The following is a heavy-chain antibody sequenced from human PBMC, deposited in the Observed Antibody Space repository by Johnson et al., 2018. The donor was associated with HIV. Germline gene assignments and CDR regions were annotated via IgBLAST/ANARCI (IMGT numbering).Heavy chain of an antibody. V-gene: IGHV3-11*04. Sequence: QVQLVESGGGLAQPGRSLRLSCAASGFTFDDYAMHWIRQAPGKGLAWVSYISRGGSSASVIYYADSVKGRFTISRENAKNSVYLQMNSLRAEDTAVYYCARDSAYCGGDCHDAFDIWGQGTMVTVSS. CDR1: GFTFDDYA. CDR3: ARDSAYCGGDCHDAFDI. J-gene: IGHJ3*02. CDR2: ISRGGSSASVI. D-gene: IGHD2-21*02.